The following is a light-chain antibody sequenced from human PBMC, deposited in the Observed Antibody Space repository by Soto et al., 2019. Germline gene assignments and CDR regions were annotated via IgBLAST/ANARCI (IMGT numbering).Light chain of an antibody. CDR3: CSYAASSPGV. CDR1: SSDVGSYKL. CDR2: EGS. Sequence: QSALTQPASVSGSPGQSITISCTETSSDVGSYKLVSWYQQHPGKAPKLMIYEGSKRPSGVSNRCSGSKSGNTASLTISGLQAEDEADYYCCSYAASSPGVFGGGTKLTVL. V-gene: IGLV2-23*01. J-gene: IGLJ3*02.